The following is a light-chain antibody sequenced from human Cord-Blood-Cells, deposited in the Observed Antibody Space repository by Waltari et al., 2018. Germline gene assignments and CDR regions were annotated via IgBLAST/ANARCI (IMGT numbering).Light chain of an antibody. CDR3: QQYYSFPRT. J-gene: IGKJ1*01. Sequence: VIWLTQSPSLLSASTGDRVTISCRMSQSISSYLAWYQQKPGKAPELLIYAASTLQIGVPSRFSGSGSGTDFTLTISCLQSEDFATYYCQQYYSFPRTFGQGTKVEIK. V-gene: IGKV1D-8*01. CDR2: AAS. CDR1: QSISSY.